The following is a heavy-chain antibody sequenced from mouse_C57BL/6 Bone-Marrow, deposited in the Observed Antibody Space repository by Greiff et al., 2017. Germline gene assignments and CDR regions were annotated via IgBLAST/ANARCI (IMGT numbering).Heavy chain of an antibody. CDR3: ASGGYYVILFDY. V-gene: IGHV1-54*01. J-gene: IGHJ2*01. CDR1: GYAFTNYL. D-gene: IGHD2-1*01. CDR2: INPGSGGT. Sequence: VQLQQSGAELVRPGTSVKVSCKASGYAFTNYLIEWVKQRPGQGLEWIGVINPGSGGTNYNEKFKGKATLTADKSSSTAYMQLSSLTSEDSAVFFCASGGYYVILFDYWGQGTTLTVSS.